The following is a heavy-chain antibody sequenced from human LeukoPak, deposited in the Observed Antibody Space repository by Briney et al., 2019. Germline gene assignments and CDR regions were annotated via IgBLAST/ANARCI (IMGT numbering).Heavy chain of an antibody. D-gene: IGHD1-26*01. CDR3: ARETVGATEISTVESVFDY. J-gene: IGHJ4*02. CDR2: ISWNSGSI. CDR1: GFTFDDYA. Sequence: PGGSLRLSCAASGFTFDDYAMHWVRQAPGKGLEWVSGISWNSGSIGYADSVKGRFTISRDNAKNSLYLQMNSLRAEDTAVYYCARETVGATEISTVESVFDYWGQGTLVTVSS. V-gene: IGHV3-9*01.